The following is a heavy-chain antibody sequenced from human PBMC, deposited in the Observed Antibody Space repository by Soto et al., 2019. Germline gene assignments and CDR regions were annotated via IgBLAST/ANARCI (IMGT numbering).Heavy chain of an antibody. D-gene: IGHD6-19*01. CDR3: ASTDKYNSQSSGWANRFDY. J-gene: IGHJ4*02. Sequence: EVQLLESGGDLVQPGGSLRLSCAAFGFIFSNYAMTWVRQAPGKGPEWVSTFTSGGSTYYRDTVKGRFTISRDNSKNTQYLQMNSLRAEDTAVYYCASTDKYNSQSSGWANRFDYWGQGTLVTVSS. CDR1: GFIFSNYA. CDR2: FTSGGST. V-gene: IGHV3-23*01.